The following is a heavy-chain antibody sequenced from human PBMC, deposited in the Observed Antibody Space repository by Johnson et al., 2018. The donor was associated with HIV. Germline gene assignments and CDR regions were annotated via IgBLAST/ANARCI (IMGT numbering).Heavy chain of an antibody. CDR1: GFTVSSNY. CDR3: ARDGKYSSIGPDAFDI. D-gene: IGHD6-13*01. J-gene: IGHJ3*02. CDR2: IYSGGST. Sequence: EVQLVESGGGVVQPGRSLRLSCAASGFTVSSNYMSWVRQAPGKGLEWVSVIYSGGSTYYADSVKGRFTISRDHSENTLYLQMNSLRPEDTAVYFCARDGKYSSIGPDAFDIWGQGTMVTVSS. V-gene: IGHV3-66*02.